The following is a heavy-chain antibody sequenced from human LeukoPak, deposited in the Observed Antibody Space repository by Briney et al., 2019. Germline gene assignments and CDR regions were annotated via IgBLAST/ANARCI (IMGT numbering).Heavy chain of an antibody. V-gene: IGHV3-9*01. CDR2: INWKSNNI. CDR1: GFTFRDYA. CDR3: ARDRAGYFYAMDV. D-gene: IGHD6-13*01. J-gene: IGHJ6*02. Sequence: GCSLRLSYAASGFTFRDYAMHWLRQAPGKGLAWVSGINWKSNNIGYADSVKGRFTISRDIAKNSLYLQMNSLRTEDTALYYCARDRAGYFYAMDVWGQGTSVTVSS.